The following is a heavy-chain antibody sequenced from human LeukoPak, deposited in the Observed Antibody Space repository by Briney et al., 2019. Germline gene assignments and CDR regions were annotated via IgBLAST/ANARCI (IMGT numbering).Heavy chain of an antibody. D-gene: IGHD2-2*01. CDR3: ARSPNYCSSTSCYAQGLDY. J-gene: IGHJ4*02. Sequence: PSETLSLTCAVYGGSFSGYHWSWIRQPPGKGLEWIGEINHSGSTNYNPSLKSRVTISVDTSKNQFSLKLSSVAAADTAVYYCARSPNYCSSTSCYAQGLDYWGQGTLVTVSS. CDR2: INHSGST. CDR1: GGSFSGYH. V-gene: IGHV4-34*01.